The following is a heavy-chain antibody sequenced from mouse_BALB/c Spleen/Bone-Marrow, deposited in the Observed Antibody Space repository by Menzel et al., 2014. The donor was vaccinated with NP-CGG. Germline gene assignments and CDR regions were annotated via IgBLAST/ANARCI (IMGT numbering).Heavy chain of an antibody. J-gene: IGHJ1*01. V-gene: IGHV1S81*02. CDR3: TRSNYGYWYFDV. Sequence: QVQLQQSGAELVKPGASVKLSCEASGYSFTNYYMYWVKRRPGQGLEWIGEINPSNGGTNFNEKFKNKATLTVDKSSSTAYMQLSSLTSEDFAVYYCTRSNYGYWYFDVWGAGTTVTVSS. CDR2: INPSNGGT. CDR1: GYSFTNYY. D-gene: IGHD1-1*01.